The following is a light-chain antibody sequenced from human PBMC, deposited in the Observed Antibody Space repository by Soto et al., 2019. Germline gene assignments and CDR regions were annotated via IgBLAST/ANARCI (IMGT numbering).Light chain of an antibody. V-gene: IGLV2-14*01. CDR3: NSYTNSSTYV. CDR1: TSDVGRYNY. Sequence: QSVLTQPASVSGSPGQSITISCTGTTSDVGRYNYVSWYQQHPGKAPKLIIYDVSNRPSGVSNRFSGSKSGNTASLTISGLQAEDEADYYCNSYTNSSTYVFGTGTKLTVL. CDR2: DVS. J-gene: IGLJ1*01.